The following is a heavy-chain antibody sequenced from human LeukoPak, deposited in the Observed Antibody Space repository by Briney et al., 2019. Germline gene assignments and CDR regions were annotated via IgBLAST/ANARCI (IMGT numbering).Heavy chain of an antibody. J-gene: IGHJ6*03. CDR3: ARAGTESKWGLPRADYYYMDV. D-gene: IGHD7-27*01. CDR1: GYTFTDYY. Sequence: ASVKVSCKASGYTFTDYYIHWVRQAPGQGLEWMGWTNPNSGDTNYAQKFQGRVTMTRDTSISTASMELTNLRSDDTALYYCARAGTESKWGLPRADYYYMDVWGKGPRSPSP. CDR2: TNPNSGDT. V-gene: IGHV1-2*02.